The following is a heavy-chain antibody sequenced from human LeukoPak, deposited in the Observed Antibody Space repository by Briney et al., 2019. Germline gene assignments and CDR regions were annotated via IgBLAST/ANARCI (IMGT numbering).Heavy chain of an antibody. D-gene: IGHD2-21*02. V-gene: IGHV3-48*03. CDR2: ISSSGTFI. J-gene: IGHJ4*02. CDR1: GFSFSSYE. Sequence: GGSLRLSCVASGFSFSSYEMNWVRQAPGKGLGWVSYISSSGTFIYYADSVKGRFTISRDNAKNSLYLQMNSLRAEDTAVYYCATWVTTAGYYLDYWGQGTLVTVSS. CDR3: ATWVTTAGYYLDY.